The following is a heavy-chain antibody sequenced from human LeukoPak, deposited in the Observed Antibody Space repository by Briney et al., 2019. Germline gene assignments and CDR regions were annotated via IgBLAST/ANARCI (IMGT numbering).Heavy chain of an antibody. CDR1: GGSISSYY. J-gene: IGHJ6*02. CDR2: IYYSGST. D-gene: IGHD5-24*01. Sequence: SETLSLTCTVSGGSISSYYWNWIRQPPGRGLEWIGYIYYSGSTNYNPSLKSRVTISVDTSKNQFSLKLSSVTAADTAVYYCARDGRRDGYNYYYYYGMDVWGQGTTVTVSS. V-gene: IGHV4-59*01. CDR3: ARDGRRDGYNYYYYYGMDV.